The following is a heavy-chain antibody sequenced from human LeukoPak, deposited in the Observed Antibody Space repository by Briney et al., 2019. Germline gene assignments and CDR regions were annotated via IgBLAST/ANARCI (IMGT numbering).Heavy chain of an antibody. CDR2: INHSGST. J-gene: IGHJ1*01. Sequence: PSETLSLTCTVSGGSISSGDYYWSWIRQPPGKGLEWIGEINHSGSTNYNPFLKSRVTISVDTSKNQFSLKLSSVTAADTAVYYCARRGPSGLRKTQYFQHWGQGTLVTVSS. V-gene: IGHV4-39*07. CDR1: GGSISSGDYY. CDR3: ARRGPSGLRKTQYFQH. D-gene: IGHD5-12*01.